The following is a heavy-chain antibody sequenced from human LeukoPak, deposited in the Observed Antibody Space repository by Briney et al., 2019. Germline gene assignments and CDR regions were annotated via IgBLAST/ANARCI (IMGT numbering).Heavy chain of an antibody. D-gene: IGHD1-26*01. CDR3: ARQGGYFDY. CDR1: GGSISSSSYY. V-gene: IGHV4-39*01. CDR2: IYYSGST. J-gene: IGHJ4*02. Sequence: SETLSLTCTVSGGSISSSSYYWGWIRQPPGKGLEWIGGIYYSGSTYYNPSLKSRVTISVDTSKNQFSLKLSSVTAADTAVYYCARQGGYFDYWGQGTLVTVSS.